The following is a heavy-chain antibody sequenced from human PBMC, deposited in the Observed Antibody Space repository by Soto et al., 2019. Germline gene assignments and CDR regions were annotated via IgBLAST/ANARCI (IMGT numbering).Heavy chain of an antibody. CDR2: IYYSGST. CDR3: ARALYSSFPRYYYYGMDV. CDR1: GGPISSGDYY. Sequence: SETLSLTCTVSGGPISSGDYYWSWIRQPPGKGLEWIGYIYYSGSTYYNPSLKSRVTISVDTSKNQFSLKLSSVTAADTAVYYCARALYSSFPRYYYYGMDVWGQGTTVTVSS. J-gene: IGHJ6*02. V-gene: IGHV4-30-4*01. D-gene: IGHD4-4*01.